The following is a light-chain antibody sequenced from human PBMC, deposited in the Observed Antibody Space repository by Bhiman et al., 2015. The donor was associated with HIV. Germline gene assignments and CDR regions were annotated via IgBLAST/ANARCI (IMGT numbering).Light chain of an antibody. CDR3: GTWDSSLSASV. J-gene: IGLJ3*02. CDR2: ENN. V-gene: IGLV1-51*02. CDR1: SSNIGNNY. Sequence: QSVLTQPPSVSGAPGQRVTISCTGRSSNIGNNYVSWYQQLPGTAPKLLIYENNKRPSGIPDRFSGSKSGTSATLGITGLQTGDEADYYCGTWDSSLSASVFGGGTKLTVL.